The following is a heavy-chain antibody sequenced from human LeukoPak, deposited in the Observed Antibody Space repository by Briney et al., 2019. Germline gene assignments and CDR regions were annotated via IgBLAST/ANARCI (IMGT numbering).Heavy chain of an antibody. CDR2: INGYGSST. CDR1: GFTFNCA. J-gene: IGHJ4*02. D-gene: IGHD5-18*01. Sequence: GGSLRLTCAASGFTFNCAMHWVRQAPGKGLVWVSRINGYGSSTDFADSVKGRFTISRDNAKNTPYLQMNSLRAEDTAVYYCARDAPGNTALDYWGQGTLVTVSS. V-gene: IGHV3-74*01. CDR3: ARDAPGNTALDY.